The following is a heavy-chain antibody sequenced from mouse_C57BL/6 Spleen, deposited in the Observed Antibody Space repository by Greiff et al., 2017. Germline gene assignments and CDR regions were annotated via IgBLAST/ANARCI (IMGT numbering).Heavy chain of an antibody. V-gene: IGHV1-53*01. D-gene: IGHD2-5*01. CDR1: GYTFTSYW. Sequence: QVQLQQPGTELVKPGASVKLSCKASGYTFTSYWMHWVKQRPGQGLEWIGNINPSNGGTNYNEKFKSKATLTVDKSSSSAYLQLTILTSEDSAGECCASWDYSNYYAMDDRGVGTSVTVSS. CDR3: ASWDYSNYYAMDD. J-gene: IGHJ4*01. CDR2: INPSNGGT.